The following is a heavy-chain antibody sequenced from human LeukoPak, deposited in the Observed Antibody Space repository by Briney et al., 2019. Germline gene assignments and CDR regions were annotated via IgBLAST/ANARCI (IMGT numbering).Heavy chain of an antibody. Sequence: GSLRLSCAASGFTVSSNYMSWIRQPPGKGLEWIGSIYYSGSTYYNPSLKSRVAISVDTSKNQFSLKLSSVTAADTAVYYCARIAAAGINWFDPWGQGTLVTVSS. V-gene: IGHV4-39*01. CDR1: GFTVSSNY. D-gene: IGHD6-13*01. CDR2: IYYSGST. CDR3: ARIAAAGINWFDP. J-gene: IGHJ5*02.